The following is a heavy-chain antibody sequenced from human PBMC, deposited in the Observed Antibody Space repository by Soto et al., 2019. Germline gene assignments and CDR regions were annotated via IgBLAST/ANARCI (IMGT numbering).Heavy chain of an antibody. D-gene: IGHD3-22*01. V-gene: IGHV1-18*01. CDR1: GYRFSTNG. CDR2: VSSYTGNT. J-gene: IGHJ4*02. Sequence: ASVKVSCKASGYRFSTNGISWVRQAPGQGLEWMGWVSSYTGNTKYAQKFQGRVTMTTDTSTSTAYMELRSLRSDDTAVYYCAAALYDSSGPLDYWGQGTLVTVSS. CDR3: AAALYDSSGPLDY.